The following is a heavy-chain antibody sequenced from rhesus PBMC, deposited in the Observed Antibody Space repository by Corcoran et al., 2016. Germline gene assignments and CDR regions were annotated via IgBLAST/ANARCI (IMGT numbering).Heavy chain of an antibody. CDR3: AREHGQLGYDLDY. D-gene: IGHD1-1*01. J-gene: IGHJ4*01. Sequence: QLQLQESGPGLVTPSETLSVTCAVSGGSIISSYWSWIRQAPGKRLEWSGYSYGSGSRTNYNPSLKSRGTLSVDTAKNQLSLKRSSVTTADTAVYYWAREHGQLGYDLDYWGQGVLVTGSS. CDR2: SYGSGSRT. V-gene: IGHV4-169*02. CDR1: GGSIISSY.